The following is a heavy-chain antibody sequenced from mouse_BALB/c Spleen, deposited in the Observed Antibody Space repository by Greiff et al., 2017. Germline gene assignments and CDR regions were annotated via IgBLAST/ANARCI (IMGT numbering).Heavy chain of an antibody. D-gene: IGHD2-14*01. J-gene: IGHJ4*01. CDR3: ARSYYRYDGYAMDY. V-gene: IGHV5-6-4*01. CDR1: GFTFSSYT. CDR2: ISSGGSYT. Sequence: EVHLVESGGGLVKPGGSLKLSCAASGFTFSSYTMSWVRQTPEKRLEWVATISSGGSYTYYPDSVKGRFTISRDNAKNNLYLQMSSLKSEDTAMYYCARSYYRYDGYAMDYWGQGTSVTVSS.